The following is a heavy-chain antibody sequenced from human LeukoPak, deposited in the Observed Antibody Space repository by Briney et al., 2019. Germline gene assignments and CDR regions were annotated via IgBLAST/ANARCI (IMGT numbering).Heavy chain of an antibody. V-gene: IGHV4-38-2*02. CDR3: ARGYSGYLTLGDNWFDP. CDR1: GYSISSGYY. Sequence: KPSETLSLTCTVSGYSISSGYYWGWIRQPPGKGLEWIGSIYHSGSTYYNPSLKSRVTISVDTSKNQFSLKLSSVTAADTAVYYCARGYSGYLTLGDNWFDPWGQGTLVTVSS. J-gene: IGHJ5*02. CDR2: IYHSGST. D-gene: IGHD5-12*01.